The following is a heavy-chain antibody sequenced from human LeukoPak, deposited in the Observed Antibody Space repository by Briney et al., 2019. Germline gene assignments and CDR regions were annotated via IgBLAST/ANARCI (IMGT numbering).Heavy chain of an antibody. CDR1: GFTFRSYT. Sequence: PGRSLRLSCAASGFTFRSYTITWVRQAPGKGLEWVACISSNSRYIYYADSVKGRFTISRDNAKNPLYLQMNSLRAEDTAVYYCAKVYGDSGVRPGSSWFDPWGQGTLVTVSS. J-gene: IGHJ5*02. D-gene: IGHD4-17*01. V-gene: IGHV3-21*01. CDR3: AKVYGDSGVRPGSSWFDP. CDR2: ISSNSRYI.